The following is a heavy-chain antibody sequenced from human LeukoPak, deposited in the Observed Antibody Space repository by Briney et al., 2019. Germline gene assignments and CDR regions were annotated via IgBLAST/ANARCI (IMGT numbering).Heavy chain of an antibody. CDR1: GFTFSSHH. CDR3: ARMSSYCDY. D-gene: IGHD2-2*01. Sequence: GGSLRLSCVASGFTFSSHHMNWVRQTPGKGLESVATIKPDGSEKYYVDSVKGRFTISRDNAKSSLYLQMNRLRAEDTGVYFCARMSSYCDYWGQGTPVTVSS. J-gene: IGHJ4*02. CDR2: IKPDGSEK. V-gene: IGHV3-7*01.